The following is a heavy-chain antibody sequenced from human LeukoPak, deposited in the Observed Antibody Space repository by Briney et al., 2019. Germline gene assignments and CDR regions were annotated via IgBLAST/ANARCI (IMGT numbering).Heavy chain of an antibody. J-gene: IGHJ4*02. CDR1: GGSISSSGYY. V-gene: IGHV4-39*01. CDR3: AAYYHDTSGYFG. CDR2: ISYSGNT. D-gene: IGHD3-22*01. Sequence: SETLSLTCSVSGGSISSSGYYWGWIRQPPGKGLEWIGSISYSGNTYYNPSLRSRVTISVDTSKNQFSLKLASVTAADTAVYYCAAYYHDTSGYFGCGQETLVTVSS.